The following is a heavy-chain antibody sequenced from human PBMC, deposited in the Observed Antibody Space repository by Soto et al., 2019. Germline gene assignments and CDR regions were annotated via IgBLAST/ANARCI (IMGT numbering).Heavy chain of an antibody. V-gene: IGHV1-2*04. Sequence: GASVKVSCKASGYTFTGYYMHWVRQAPGQGLEWMGWINPNSGGTNYAQKFQGWVTITRDMSTSTAYMELSGLRSEDTAVYYCAAPYGYYYYGMDVWGQGTTVTVSS. CDR1: GYTFTGYY. J-gene: IGHJ6*02. CDR2: INPNSGGT. D-gene: IGHD4-17*01. CDR3: AAPYGYYYYGMDV.